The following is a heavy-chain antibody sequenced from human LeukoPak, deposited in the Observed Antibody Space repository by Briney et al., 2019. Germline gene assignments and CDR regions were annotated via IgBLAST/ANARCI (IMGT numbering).Heavy chain of an antibody. CDR1: GFSFSNSG. D-gene: IGHD5-18*01. J-gene: IGHJ4*02. V-gene: IGHV3-33*08. CDR3: ARGGYHAYYLDY. Sequence: PGRSLRLSCAASGFSFSNSGMHWVRQAPGKGLEWVAGIWFGEGSQYYADSVKGRFTISRDNAKNSLYLQMNSLRAEDMAVYYCARGGYHAYYLDYWGQGSLVTVSS. CDR2: IWFGEGSQ.